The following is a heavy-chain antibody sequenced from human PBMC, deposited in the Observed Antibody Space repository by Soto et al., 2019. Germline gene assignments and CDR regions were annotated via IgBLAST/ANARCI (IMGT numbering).Heavy chain of an antibody. Sequence: SETLSLTCAVSGDSINNSYWSWIRQPPGKRLEWIGNIFYTGTTTYNPSLESRVTMSVDTSKNQFSLKLNSVDAADTAVYYCAKYRRTEAEGFTLDYWGRGILVTVSS. D-gene: IGHD6-13*01. V-gene: IGHV4-59*01. CDR2: IFYTGTT. J-gene: IGHJ4*02. CDR1: GDSINNSY. CDR3: AKYRRTEAEGFTLDY.